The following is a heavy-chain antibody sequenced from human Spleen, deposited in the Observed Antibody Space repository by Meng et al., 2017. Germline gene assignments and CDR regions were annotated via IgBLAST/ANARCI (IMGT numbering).Heavy chain of an antibody. Sequence: QVQLVQSGAEVKKPGASVKVSCKASGYTFTSYGISWVRQAPGQGLEWMGWISAYNGNTNYAQKLQGRVTMTTDTSTSTAYMELRSLRSDDTAVYYCARGYDSSGYYYFESWSYFDYWGQGTLVTVSS. V-gene: IGHV1-18*01. J-gene: IGHJ4*02. CDR3: ARGYDSSGYYYFESWSYFDY. CDR2: ISAYNGNT. CDR1: GYTFTSYG. D-gene: IGHD3-22*01.